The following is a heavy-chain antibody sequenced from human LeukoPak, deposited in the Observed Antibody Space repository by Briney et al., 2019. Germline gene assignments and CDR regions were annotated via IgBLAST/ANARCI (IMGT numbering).Heavy chain of an antibody. J-gene: IGHJ6*02. D-gene: IGHD6-13*01. CDR3: AKWGKQQLVYGYYGMDV. V-gene: IGHV3-43*02. Sequence: PGGSLRLSCAASGFTFDDYAMHWVRHAPGKGLERASLISGDGGSTYYADSVKGRFTISRDNSKNSLYLQMNSLRTEDTALYYCAKWGKQQLVYGYYGMDVWGQGTTVTVSS. CDR2: ISGDGGST. CDR1: GFTFDDYA.